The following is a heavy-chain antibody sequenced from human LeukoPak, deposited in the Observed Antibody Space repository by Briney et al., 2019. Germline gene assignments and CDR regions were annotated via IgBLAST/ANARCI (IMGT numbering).Heavy chain of an antibody. J-gene: IGHJ6*02. V-gene: IGHV3-23*01. CDR2: ISGSGGST. CDR3: ARVASTSPYFYGMDV. Sequence: GGSLRLSCAASGFTFSSYAMSWVRQAPGKGLEWVSAISGSGGSTYYADSVKGRFTISRDNSKNTLYLQMNSLSAEDTAIYYCARVASTSPYFYGMDVWGQGTTVTVSS. CDR1: GFTFSSYA.